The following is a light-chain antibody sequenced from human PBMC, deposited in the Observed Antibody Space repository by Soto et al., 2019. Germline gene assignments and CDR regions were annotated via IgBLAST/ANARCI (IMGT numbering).Light chain of an antibody. V-gene: IGKV1-5*01. CDR1: QSISIW. CDR3: QQFHSFPIT. CDR2: DAS. J-gene: IGKJ5*01. Sequence: DIRMTQSPSTLSASAGDRVTITCRASQSISIWLAWYQQKPGKVPKLLINDASSLESGVPSRFTGSGSGTEFTLTINNLQPDDFATYYCQQFHSFPITFGQGTRLEIK.